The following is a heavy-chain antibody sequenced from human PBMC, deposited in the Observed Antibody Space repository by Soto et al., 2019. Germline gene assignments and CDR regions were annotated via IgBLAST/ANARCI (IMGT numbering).Heavy chain of an antibody. CDR1: GFTFSNYP. CDR3: ARLVGYNYVSGRGGWFDP. D-gene: IGHD5-18*01. Sequence: QVQLVESGGGVVQPGRSLRLSCSASGFTFSNYPMHWVRQAPGKGLEWVAVISSDGNNKYYADSVKGRFTISRDNSKNTLYLQMASLRADDTALYYCARLVGYNYVSGRGGWFDPWGQGTLVTVSS. V-gene: IGHV3-30-3*01. J-gene: IGHJ5*02. CDR2: ISSDGNNK.